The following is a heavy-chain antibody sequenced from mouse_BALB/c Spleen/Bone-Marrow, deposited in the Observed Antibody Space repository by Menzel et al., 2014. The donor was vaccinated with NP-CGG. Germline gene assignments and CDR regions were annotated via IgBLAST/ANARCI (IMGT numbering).Heavy chain of an antibody. CDR1: GFNIKDTY. CDR3: ARYRLGTYFDY. J-gene: IGHJ2*01. V-gene: IGHV14-3*02. CDR2: VDPANGNT. Sequence: VQLKESGAELVKPGASVKLSCTASGFNIKDTYMHWVKQRPEQGLEWIGRVDPANGNTKYDPKFQGKATITADTSSNTAYLQLSSLTSKDTAVYYCARYRLGTYFDYWGQGTTLTVSS. D-gene: IGHD2-14*01.